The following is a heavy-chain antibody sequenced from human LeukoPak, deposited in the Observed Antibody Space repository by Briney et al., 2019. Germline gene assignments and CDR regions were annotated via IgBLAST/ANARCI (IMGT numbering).Heavy chain of an antibody. CDR2: IDPHGGST. CDR1: GYTFTSYH. CDR3: ARERSNTQAMAMGASWLDP. J-gene: IGHJ5*02. D-gene: IGHD5-18*01. V-gene: IGHV1-46*01. Sequence: ASVKVSCKASGYTFTSYHMQWVRQARGQGLEWMGVIDPHGGSTSYAQKFQGRVTMTRDRTTSTVYMELSSLRSEDTAVYYCARERSNTQAMAMGASWLDPWGQGTPVTVSS.